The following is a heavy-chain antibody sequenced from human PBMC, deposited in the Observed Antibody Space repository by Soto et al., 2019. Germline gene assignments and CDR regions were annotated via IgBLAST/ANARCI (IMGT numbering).Heavy chain of an antibody. CDR3: ARVLDYEMATITSYWYFDL. J-gene: IGHJ2*01. D-gene: IGHD5-12*01. CDR1: GGSISSYY. CDR2: IYYSGST. V-gene: IGHV4-59*12. Sequence: SETLSLTCTVSGGSISSYYWSWIRQPPGKGLEWIGYIYYSGSTNYNPSLKSRVTISVDKSKNQFSLKLSSVTAADMAVYYCARVLDYEMATITSYWYFDLWGRGTLVTVSS.